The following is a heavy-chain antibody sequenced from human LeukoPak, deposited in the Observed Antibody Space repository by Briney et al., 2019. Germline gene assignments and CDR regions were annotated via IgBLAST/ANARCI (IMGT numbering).Heavy chain of an antibody. Sequence: SETLSLTCVVYGGSFSGYYWSWIRQPPGKGLEWIGEINHSGSTNYNPSLKSRVTISVDTSKNQFSLRLTSVTATDTAMYYCARQTGSGLFTLPGGQGTLVTVSS. J-gene: IGHJ4*02. CDR1: GGSFSGYY. D-gene: IGHD3/OR15-3a*01. V-gene: IGHV4-34*01. CDR3: ARQTGSGLFTLP. CDR2: INHSGST.